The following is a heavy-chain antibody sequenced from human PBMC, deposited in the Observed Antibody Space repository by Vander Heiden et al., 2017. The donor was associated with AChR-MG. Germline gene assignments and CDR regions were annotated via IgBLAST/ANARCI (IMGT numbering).Heavy chain of an antibody. CDR2: IGGSGAST. CDR3: AKEGTIFIGFDM. CDR1: GFTFSNYS. V-gene: IGHV3-23*01. J-gene: IGHJ3*02. D-gene: IGHD3-3*02. Sequence: EVQLLESGGGLVQPGGSLRLSGAAFGFTFSNYSMSWVRQAPGKGLEWILGIGGSGASTYYADSVRGRFTISRDNSKNTLYLQMNSLRAEDTALYYCAKEGTIFIGFDMWGQGTMVTVSS.